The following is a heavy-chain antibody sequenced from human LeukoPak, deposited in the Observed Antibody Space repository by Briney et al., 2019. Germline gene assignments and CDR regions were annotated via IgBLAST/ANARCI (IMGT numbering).Heavy chain of an antibody. Sequence: SGPTLVKPTQTLTLTCTFSGFSLSTSGVGVGWIRQPPGKALEWLALIYWDDDKRYSPSLKSRPTITKDTSKNQVVLTMTNMDPVDTVTYYCARASSGYYKDYWGQGTLVTVSS. CDR2: IYWDDDK. CDR3: ARASSGYYKDY. CDR1: GFSLSTSGVG. V-gene: IGHV2-5*02. J-gene: IGHJ4*02. D-gene: IGHD3-22*01.